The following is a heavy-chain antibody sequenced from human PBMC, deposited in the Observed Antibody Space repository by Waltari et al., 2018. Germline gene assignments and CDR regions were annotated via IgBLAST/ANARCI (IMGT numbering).Heavy chain of an antibody. V-gene: IGHV4-4*02. J-gene: IGHJ4*02. Sequence: QLQLQESGPGLVKPSGTLSLTCVVSGDPMSGNSWWSLVRQSPDKGLEGIGQVHRNGRTTYNPSLASRAIVSLDSSMNQFSLRILSATAADTAVYYCARDLGRGLFLDSWGQGTLVTVSP. CDR2: VHRNGRT. CDR1: GDPMSGNSW. D-gene: IGHD2-15*01. CDR3: ARDLGRGLFLDS.